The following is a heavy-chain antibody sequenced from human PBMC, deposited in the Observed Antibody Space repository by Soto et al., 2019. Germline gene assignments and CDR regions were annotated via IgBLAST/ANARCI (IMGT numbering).Heavy chain of an antibody. CDR2: VHHSWGS. V-gene: IGHV4-59*08. D-gene: IGHD3-10*01. Sequence: QVQLQESGPGLVKPSETLSLSCTVSGGSISSYYWSWFRQSPGKRMEWIGYVHHSWGSSYNPSLQSRVAISLDTSKSQFSLKVTSVTATATAGYYCARQGFGPLHGLVDVWGQGTTVTVSS. J-gene: IGHJ6*02. CDR1: GGSISSYY. CDR3: ARQGFGPLHGLVDV.